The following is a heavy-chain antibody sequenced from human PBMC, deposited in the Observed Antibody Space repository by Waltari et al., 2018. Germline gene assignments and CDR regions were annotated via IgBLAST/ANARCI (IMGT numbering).Heavy chain of an antibody. J-gene: IGHJ4*02. V-gene: IGHV1-2*06. CDR3: LRDSSGSHFDY. CDR2: INPKNGDT. D-gene: IGHD3-22*01. CDR1: GYTFTGYA. Sequence: LVQSGAEVKKPGASVKVSCKASGYTFTGYAILWVRQAPGQGLEWMGRINPKNGDTHYAHKFQGLVAMTTDTSTNTAFIELHSLRSDDTAVYYCLRDSSGSHFDYWGQGTLVTVSS.